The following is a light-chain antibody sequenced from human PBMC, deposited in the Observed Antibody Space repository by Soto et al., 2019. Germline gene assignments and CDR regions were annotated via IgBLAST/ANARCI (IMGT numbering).Light chain of an antibody. Sequence: DIQMTQSPSSLSASIGDEVTGTCRAGQAIGPYLAWYQKKPGKGSKLLIYAASTLQSGVPSRFSGSRSGTEFTLTITSLQPEDAATYYCQKYDVAPLAFGPGTKVD. J-gene: IGKJ3*01. CDR3: QKYDVAPLA. V-gene: IGKV1-27*01. CDR2: AAS. CDR1: QAIGPY.